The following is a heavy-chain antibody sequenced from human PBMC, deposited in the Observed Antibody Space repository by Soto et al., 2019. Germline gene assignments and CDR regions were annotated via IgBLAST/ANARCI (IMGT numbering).Heavy chain of an antibody. D-gene: IGHD3-9*01. CDR2: ISGSGGST. CDR3: AKDPRHYDILTDYYSYGMDV. CDR1: GFHFSSYA. Sequence: EVQLLESGGGLVQPGGSLRLSCAASGFHFSSYAMSWVRQAPGKGLEWVSAISGSGGSTYYADSEKGRFTISRDNSKNTLYLQMNSLRAEDTDVYYCAKDPRHYDILTDYYSYGMDVWGRGTTVTVSS. J-gene: IGHJ6*02. V-gene: IGHV3-23*01.